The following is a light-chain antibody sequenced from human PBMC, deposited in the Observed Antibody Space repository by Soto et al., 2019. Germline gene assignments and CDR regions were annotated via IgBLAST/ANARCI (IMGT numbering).Light chain of an antibody. CDR2: DVS. CDR3: CSYAGIYV. Sequence: QSVLTQPRSVSGSPGQSVTVSCTGTSSDVGAYNYVSWYQQHPGEAPKLMIYDVSKRLSGVPDRFSGSKSGNTASLTISGLQADYEADYYCCSYAGIYVFGTGTKVTVL. V-gene: IGLV2-11*01. CDR1: SSDVGAYNY. J-gene: IGLJ1*01.